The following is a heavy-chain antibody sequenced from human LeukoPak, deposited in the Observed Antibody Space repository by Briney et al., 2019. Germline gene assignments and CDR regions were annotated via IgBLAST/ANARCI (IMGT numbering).Heavy chain of an antibody. J-gene: IGHJ4*02. V-gene: IGHV3-21*01. CDR3: AREDDSSGYYFDY. Sequence: GGSLRLSCAASGFTLSSYSMNWVRQAPGKGLEWVSSISSSSSYIYYADSVKGRFTISRDNAKNSLYLQMNSLRAEDTAVYYCAREDDSSGYYFDYWGQGTLVTVSS. CDR2: ISSSSSYI. D-gene: IGHD3-22*01. CDR1: GFTLSSYS.